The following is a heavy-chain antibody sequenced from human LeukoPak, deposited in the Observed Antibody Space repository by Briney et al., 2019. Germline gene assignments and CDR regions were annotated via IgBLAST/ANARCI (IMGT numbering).Heavy chain of an antibody. CDR1: GGSFSGYY. V-gene: IGHV4-34*01. CDR3: ARGGPDIVVVPAALYYYYMDV. D-gene: IGHD2-2*01. CDR2: INHSGST. Sequence: PSETLSLTCAVYGGSFSGYYWSWIRQPPGKGLEWIGEINHSGSTNYNPSLKSRVTISVDTSTNQFSLKLSSVTAADTAVYYCARGGPDIVVVPAALYYYYMDVWGKGTTVTVSS. J-gene: IGHJ6*03.